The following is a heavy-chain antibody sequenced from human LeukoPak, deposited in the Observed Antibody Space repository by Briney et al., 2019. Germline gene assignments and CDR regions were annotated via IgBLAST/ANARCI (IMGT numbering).Heavy chain of an antibody. CDR3: ARDDSSGSY. D-gene: IGHD6-19*01. V-gene: IGHV4-4*07. J-gene: IGHJ4*02. Sequence: SETLSLXCTVSGGSISSYYRSWIRQPAGKGLEWIGRIYTSGSTDYNPSLKSRVTMSVDASKNQFSLKLSSVTAADTAVFYCARDDSSGSYWGQGTLVTVSS. CDR2: IYTSGST. CDR1: GGSISSYY.